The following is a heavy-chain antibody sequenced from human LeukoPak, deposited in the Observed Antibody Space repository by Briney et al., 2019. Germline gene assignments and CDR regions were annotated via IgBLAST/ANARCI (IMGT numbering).Heavy chain of an antibody. CDR1: GGSISSYY. CDR2: IYYSGST. V-gene: IGHV4-59*01. J-gene: IGHJ6*03. D-gene: IGHD3-3*01. Sequence: SETLSLTCTVSGGSISSYYWSWIRQPPGKGLEWIGYIYYSGSTNYNPSLKSRVTISVDTSKNQFSLKLSSVTAADTAVYYCAGLSYSIFGVVRRDYYYYMDVWGKGTTVTVSS. CDR3: AGLSYSIFGVVRRDYYYYMDV.